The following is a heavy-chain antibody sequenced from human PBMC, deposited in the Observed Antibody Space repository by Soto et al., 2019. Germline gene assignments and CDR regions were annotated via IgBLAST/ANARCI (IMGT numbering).Heavy chain of an antibody. J-gene: IGHJ3*02. V-gene: IGHV3-23*01. CDR2: ISGSGGST. CDR3: PQDYDSSGYRPNAFDI. Sequence: GGSLRLSCAGSGFTFSCHSMRWVRQAPGKGLEWCAAISGSGGSTSYADSVKGRFTISRDNSKNPLYLQMNSLTAEDTAVYYCPQDYDSSGYRPNAFDIWGQGTMVTVSS. CDR1: GFTFSCHS. D-gene: IGHD3-22*01.